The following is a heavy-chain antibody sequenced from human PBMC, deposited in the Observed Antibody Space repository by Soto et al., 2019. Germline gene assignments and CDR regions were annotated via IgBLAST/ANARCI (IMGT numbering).Heavy chain of an antibody. CDR1: GFTFSSYG. V-gene: IGHV3-30*18. CDR2: ISYDGSKK. D-gene: IGHD1-1*01. Sequence: GGSLRLSCAASGFTFSSYGMHWVRQAPGKGLEWVAVISYDGSKKYYADSVKGRFTISRDSSKNTLYLQMNSLKVEDTAVYYCAKDWYNHGEFDYWGPGTLVTVSS. CDR3: AKDWYNHGEFDY. J-gene: IGHJ4*02.